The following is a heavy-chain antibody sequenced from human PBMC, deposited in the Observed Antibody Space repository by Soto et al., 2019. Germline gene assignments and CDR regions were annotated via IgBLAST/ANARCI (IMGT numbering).Heavy chain of an antibody. CDR2: ISSSSTI. J-gene: IGHJ6*02. CDR3: ARDRGYYDSSGYYGKYYYYGMDV. CDR1: GFTFSSYS. V-gene: IGHV3-48*02. Sequence: PGGSLRLSCAASGFTFSSYSMNWVRQAPGKGLEWVSYISSSSTIYYADSVKGRFTISRDNAKNSLYLQMNSLRDEDTAVYYCARDRGYYDSSGYYGKYYYYGMDVWGQGTTVTVSS. D-gene: IGHD3-22*01.